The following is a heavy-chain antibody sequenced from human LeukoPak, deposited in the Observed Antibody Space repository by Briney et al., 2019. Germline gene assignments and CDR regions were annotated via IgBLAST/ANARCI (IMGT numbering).Heavy chain of an antibody. CDR3: ARDYDILTGISSSPNY. V-gene: IGHV1-2*02. J-gene: IGHJ4*02. CDR2: INPNSGGT. CDR1: GYTFTGYY. Sequence: ASVKVSCKASGYTFTGYYMHWVRQAPGQGLEWMGWINPNSGGTNYAQKFQGRVTMTRDTSISTAYMELSRLRSDDTAEYYCARDYDILTGISSSPNYWGQGTLVTVSS. D-gene: IGHD3-9*01.